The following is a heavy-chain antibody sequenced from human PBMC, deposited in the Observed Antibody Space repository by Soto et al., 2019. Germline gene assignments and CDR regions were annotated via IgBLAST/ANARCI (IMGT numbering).Heavy chain of an antibody. CDR3: AREFPDSTPVDY. CDR2: IWYDGSNK. Sequence: GGSLRLSCAASGFTFSSYGMHWVRQAPGKGLEWVAVIWYDGSNKYYADSVKGRFTISRDNSKNTLYLQMNSLRAEDTAVYYCAREFPDSTPVDYWGQGTLVTVSS. CDR1: GFTFSSYG. J-gene: IGHJ4*02. V-gene: IGHV3-33*01.